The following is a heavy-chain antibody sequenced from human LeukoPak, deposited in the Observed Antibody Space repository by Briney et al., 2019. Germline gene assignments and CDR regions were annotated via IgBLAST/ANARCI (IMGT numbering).Heavy chain of an antibody. CDR3: AKDRRSSGNYYGDAFDI. Sequence: PGGSLRLSCAASGFTFSTFAMHWVRQAPGKGLEWVALILYDGSNKYYAESVKGRFSISRDNSKNTLYLQMNSLRVEDTAVYYCAKDRRSSGNYYGDAFDIWGQGTMVTVSS. CDR2: ILYDGSNK. D-gene: IGHD3-22*01. J-gene: IGHJ3*02. V-gene: IGHV3-30*04. CDR1: GFTFSTFA.